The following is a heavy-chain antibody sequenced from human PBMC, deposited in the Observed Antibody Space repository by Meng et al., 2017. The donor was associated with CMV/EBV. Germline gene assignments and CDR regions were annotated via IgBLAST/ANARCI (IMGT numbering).Heavy chain of an antibody. V-gene: IGHV1-18*01. Sequence: QLGPPGAEVTKHGVSVKCSCKASGYTFTSYGISWVRQAPGQGLEWMGWISAYNGNTNYAQKLQGRVTMTTDTSTSTAYMELRSLRSDDTAVYYCARKVVGAFDIWGQGTMVTVSS. CDR2: ISAYNGNT. CDR1: GYTFTSYG. D-gene: IGHD2-15*01. J-gene: IGHJ3*02. CDR3: ARKVVGAFDI.